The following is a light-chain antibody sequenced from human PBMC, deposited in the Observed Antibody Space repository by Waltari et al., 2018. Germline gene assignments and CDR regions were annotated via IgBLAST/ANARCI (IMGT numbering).Light chain of an antibody. V-gene: IGKV3-20*01. J-gene: IGKJ2*01. CDR2: GVS. CDR1: QSVSDRD. Sequence: IVVTQSPGTLSLSPGERATLSCRTSQSVSDRDLAWYQQKPGQAPRLLIYGVSTRATGIPDRFSGSGSGTDFTLTISRLEAEDFAVYYCQHYGGPPLYTFGQGTKLEIK. CDR3: QHYGGPPLYT.